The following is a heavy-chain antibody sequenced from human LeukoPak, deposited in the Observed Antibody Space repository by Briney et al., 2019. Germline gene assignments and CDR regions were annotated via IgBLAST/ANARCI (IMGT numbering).Heavy chain of an antibody. D-gene: IGHD1-14*01. CDR1: GGTFSSYA. V-gene: IGHV1-69*05. J-gene: IGHJ5*02. CDR3: AKTTTLGFDP. Sequence: SVKVSCKASGGTFSSYAISWVRQAPGQGLEWMGGIIPIFGTANYAQKLQGRVTMTTDTSTSTAYMELRSLRSDDTAVYYCAKTTTLGFDPWGQGTLVTVSS. CDR2: IIPIFGTA.